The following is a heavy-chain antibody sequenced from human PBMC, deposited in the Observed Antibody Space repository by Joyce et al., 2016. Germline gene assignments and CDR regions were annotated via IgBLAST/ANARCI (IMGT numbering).Heavy chain of an antibody. V-gene: IGHV3-30*18. CDR1: GFTFSYYG. D-gene: IGHD3-16*01. J-gene: IGHJ4*02. Sequence: QVQLVESGGGVVQPGRSLRLSCAASGFTFSYYGMYWVRHGPGKGREWVAAIAYDGSEKLYADSVKGRSIISRDESNTTLYLQMNSLRADDTALYYCAKGLGDSVRGDFDYWGQGTLVTVSS. CDR3: AKGLGDSVRGDFDY. CDR2: IAYDGSEK.